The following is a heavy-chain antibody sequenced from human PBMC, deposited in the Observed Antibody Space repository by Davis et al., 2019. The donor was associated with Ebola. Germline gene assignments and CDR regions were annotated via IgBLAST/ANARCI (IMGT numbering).Heavy chain of an antibody. J-gene: IGHJ4*02. CDR3: VRHYSTVWYHYDYFDY. CDR2: MYTACTTRCT. V-gene: IGHV3-66*04. D-gene: IGHD6-19*01. CDR1: GFSVSSTY. Sequence: PGGSLRLSCAASGFSVSSTYVSWVRQAPGKGLEWVSVMYTACTTRCTDYADPVRGRFITSRDNSKNTVFLQMNSLRVEDTAIYYCVRHYSTVWYHYDYFDYWGQGVLVTVSS.